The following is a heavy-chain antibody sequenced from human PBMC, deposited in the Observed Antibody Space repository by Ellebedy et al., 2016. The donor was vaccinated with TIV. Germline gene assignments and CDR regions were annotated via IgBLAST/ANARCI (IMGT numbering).Heavy chain of an antibody. J-gene: IGHJ4*02. CDR2: INSDGSST. D-gene: IGHD2-21*02. Sequence: GESLKISCAASGFSVSTNYMTWVRQAPGKGLVWVSRINSDGSSTSYADSVKGRFTISRDNAKNTLYLQMNSLRAEDTAVYYCARGGGCGGGDCWAFDYWGQGTLVTVSS. CDR1: GFSVSTNY. CDR3: ARGGGCGGGDCWAFDY. V-gene: IGHV3-74*01.